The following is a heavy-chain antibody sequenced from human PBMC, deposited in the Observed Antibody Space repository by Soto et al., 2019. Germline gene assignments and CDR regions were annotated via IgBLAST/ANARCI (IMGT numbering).Heavy chain of an antibody. D-gene: IGHD3-22*01. Sequence: PGGSVRLSCAASGFTFSNAWINWVRQAPGKGQEWVGRIKSKIDGGTTDFAAPVKGRFAISRDDSKNIVYMQMNSLKIEDSGMYYFSTDSYSNMMVVRLDNWGHGTLVTVSS. CDR2: IKSKIDGGTT. V-gene: IGHV3-15*07. J-gene: IGHJ4*03. CDR1: GFTFSNAW. CDR3: STDSYSNMMVVRLDN.